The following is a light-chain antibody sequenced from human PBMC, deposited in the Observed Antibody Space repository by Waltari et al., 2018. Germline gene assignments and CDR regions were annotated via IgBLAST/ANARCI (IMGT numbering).Light chain of an antibody. J-gene: IGKJ3*01. CDR1: QNINKF. CDR2: AAS. CDR3: QHSHSTPIT. V-gene: IGKV1-39*01. Sequence: DIQMTQSPSFLSASVRDRVTITCRASQNINKFLNWYQQKPGKAPKFLIYAASLLQTGVPSRFRGSGSGTEFTLTIDSLQPEDFATYFCQHSHSTPITFGPGTTVDV.